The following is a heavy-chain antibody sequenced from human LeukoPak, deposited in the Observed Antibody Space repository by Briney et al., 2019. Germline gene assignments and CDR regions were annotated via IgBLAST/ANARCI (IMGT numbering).Heavy chain of an antibody. CDR2: INTDGRTI. CDR1: GFTFSRYW. CDR3: AKFKHSGSSSDFDY. Sequence: GGSLRLSCAASGFTFSRYWMHWVRQAPGKGLVWVSRINTDGRTITYADSVKGRFTISRDNSKNTLYLQMNSLRAEDTAVYYCAKFKHSGSSSDFDYWGQGTLVTVSS. J-gene: IGHJ4*02. D-gene: IGHD6-6*01. V-gene: IGHV3-74*01.